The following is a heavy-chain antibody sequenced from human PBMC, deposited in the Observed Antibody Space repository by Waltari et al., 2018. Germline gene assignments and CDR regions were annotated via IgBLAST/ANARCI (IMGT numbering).Heavy chain of an antibody. V-gene: IGHV3-30-3*01. CDR1: GFTFSSYA. D-gene: IGHD3-3*01. CDR3: ARDFADFDY. CDR2: ISYDGSNK. J-gene: IGHJ4*02. Sequence: QVQLVESGGGVVQPGRSLRLSCAASGFTFSSYAMHWVRQAPGKGLEWVAFISYDGSNKYYADSVKGRFTISRDKSKNTLYLQMNSLRAEDTAVYYCARDFADFDYWGQGTLVTVSS.